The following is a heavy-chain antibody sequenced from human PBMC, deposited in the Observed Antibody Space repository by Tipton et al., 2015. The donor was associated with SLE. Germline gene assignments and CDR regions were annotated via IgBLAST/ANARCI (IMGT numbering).Heavy chain of an antibody. CDR1: GDSIRTKDYY. CDR2: ITNSGQTT. D-gene: IGHD4-17*01. J-gene: IGHJ6*04. CDR3: ARDGRGDYPKGVMDV. Sequence: LSLTCAVSGDSIRTKDYYWGWIRQAPGKGLEWVSYITNSGQTTYYADSVKGRFTISRDTAKNSLFLQMNSLRAEDTAVYYCARDGRGDYPKGVMDVWGKGTTVTVSS. V-gene: IGHV3-11*04.